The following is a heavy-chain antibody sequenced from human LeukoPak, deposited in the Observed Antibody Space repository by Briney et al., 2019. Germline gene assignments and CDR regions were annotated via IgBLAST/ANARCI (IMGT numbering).Heavy chain of an antibody. D-gene: IGHD4-17*01. J-gene: IGHJ4*02. V-gene: IGHV1-69*04. CDR3: ARGDYGDYGVPGPPDY. CDR2: IIPILGIA. Sequence: ASVKVSCKASGGTFSSYAISWVRQAPGQGLEWMGRIIPILGIANYAQKFQGRVTITADKSTSTAYMELSSLRSEDTAVYYCARGDYGDYGVPGPPDYWGQGTLVTVSS. CDR1: GGTFSSYA.